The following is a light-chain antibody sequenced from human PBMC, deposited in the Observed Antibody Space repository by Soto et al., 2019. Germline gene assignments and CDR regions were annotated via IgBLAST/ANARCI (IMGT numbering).Light chain of an antibody. CDR3: QKYGSSRWT. Sequence: EIVLTQSPGTLSLSPGERATLSCRASQSVSSSYLAWYQQKPGQAPRLLIYGESSRATGIPDRFSGSGSGTDLTLTISRLGPEDFAVYYCQKYGSSRWTCGQGTKVDIK. CDR2: GES. CDR1: QSVSSSY. J-gene: IGKJ1*01. V-gene: IGKV3-20*01.